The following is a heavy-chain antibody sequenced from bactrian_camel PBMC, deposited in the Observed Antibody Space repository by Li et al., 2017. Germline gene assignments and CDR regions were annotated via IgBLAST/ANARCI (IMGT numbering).Heavy chain of an antibody. Sequence: VQLVESGGGSVQTGGALTLSCVASGYTVSLNCMGWFRQAQGKEREAIAIMHNVGSETYADSVTGRVTISKDHAKNTINLHMVSLKPEDTAMYYCAADFRRRRAPRLTDVLDLAYKGRGTQVTVS. CDR2: MHNVGSE. D-gene: IGHD1*01. J-gene: IGHJ4*01. CDR1: GYTVSLNC. V-gene: IGHV3S53*01.